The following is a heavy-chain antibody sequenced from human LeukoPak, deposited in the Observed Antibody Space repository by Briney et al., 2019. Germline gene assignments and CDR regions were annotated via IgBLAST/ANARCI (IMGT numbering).Heavy chain of an antibody. CDR2: IYYSGTT. CDR1: GGSINDYY. CDR3: ARDFLPPHYTATIRPDWYFDL. V-gene: IGHV4-59*01. Sequence: SETLSLTCTVSGGSINDYYWSWIRQPPGEGLEWIGNIYYSGTTSYNPSLESRVIISVDTSKNQFSLKLNSVTAADTAVYYCARDFLPPHYTATIRPDWYFDLWGRGTLVTVSS. J-gene: IGHJ2*01. D-gene: IGHD5-12*01.